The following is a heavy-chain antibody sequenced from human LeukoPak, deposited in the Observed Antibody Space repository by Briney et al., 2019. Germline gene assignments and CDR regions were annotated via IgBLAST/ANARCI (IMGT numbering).Heavy chain of an antibody. V-gene: IGHV3-23*01. D-gene: IGHD3-10*01. J-gene: IGHJ3*02. CDR1: GFTFSSHA. CDR2: VSGSGAST. CDR3: ATAVLLRNYYGLGTYYNGAFDI. Sequence: PGGSLRLSCAASGFTFSSHAMSWVRQAPGKGLKWVSTVSGSGASTYYADSVKGRFSLSRDNSDNTLYLHMNSLRAEDTAVYYCATAVLLRNYYGLGTYYNGAFDIWGQGTMVTVSS.